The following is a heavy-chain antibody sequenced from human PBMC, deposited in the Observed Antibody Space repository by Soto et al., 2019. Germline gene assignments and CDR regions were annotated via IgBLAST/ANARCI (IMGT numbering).Heavy chain of an antibody. D-gene: IGHD1-26*01. Sequence: QVQLQESGPGLVKPSDTLSLTCAVSGYSISSSNWWGWIRQPPGKGLEWIGYIYYSGTTYYNPSLKSRVTISVDTSKNQFSLKLTSVTAVDTAVYYLARREIQGPIDYWGQGTLVTVSS. J-gene: IGHJ4*02. CDR2: IYYSGTT. CDR1: GYSISSSNW. CDR3: ARREIQGPIDY. V-gene: IGHV4-28*01.